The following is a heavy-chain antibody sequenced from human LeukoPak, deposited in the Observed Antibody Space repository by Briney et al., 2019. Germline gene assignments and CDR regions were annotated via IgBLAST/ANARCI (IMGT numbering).Heavy chain of an antibody. CDR1: GGSFSGYY. V-gene: IGHV4-34*01. Sequence: PSETLSLTCAVYGGSFSGYYWSWIRQPPGKGLEWIGEINHSGGTNYNPSLKSRVTISVDTSKNQFSLKLSSVTAADTAVYYCATLRFLEWLSPYFDYWGQGTLVTVSS. J-gene: IGHJ4*02. CDR2: INHSGGT. CDR3: ATLRFLEWLSPYFDY. D-gene: IGHD3-3*01.